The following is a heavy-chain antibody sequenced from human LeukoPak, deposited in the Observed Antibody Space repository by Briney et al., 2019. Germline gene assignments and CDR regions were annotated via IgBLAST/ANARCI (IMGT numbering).Heavy chain of an antibody. CDR2: ISSSGSSI. CDR1: GFTFSSYE. J-gene: IGHJ4*02. Sequence: GGSLRLSCAASGFTFSSYEMNWVRQAPGKGLEWVSHISSSGSSIYYADSVKGRFTISRDNAKNSLYLQINSLRVEDTAVYHCARKDSFDYWGQGTLVTVSS. V-gene: IGHV3-48*03. CDR3: ARKDSFDY.